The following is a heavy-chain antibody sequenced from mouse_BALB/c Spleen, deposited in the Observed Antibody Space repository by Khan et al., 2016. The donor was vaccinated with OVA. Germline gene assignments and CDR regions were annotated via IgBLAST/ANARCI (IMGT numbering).Heavy chain of an antibody. D-gene: IGHD1-1*01. V-gene: IGHV3-5*02. CDR3: ARDYGSLYWYFDD. Sequence: EVKLLESGPGLVKPSQTVSLTCTVTGISITTGNYRWSWIRQFPGNKPEWIGNIYYSGTITYNPSLTSRTTITRATSKSQVFLEMNSLTAEDTATYFCARDYGSLYWYFDDWGAGTTVTVSS. J-gene: IGHJ1*01. CDR2: IYYSGTI. CDR1: GISITTGNYR.